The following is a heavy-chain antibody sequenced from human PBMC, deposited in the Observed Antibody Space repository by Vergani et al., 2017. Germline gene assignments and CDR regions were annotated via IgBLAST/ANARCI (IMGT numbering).Heavy chain of an antibody. D-gene: IGHD3-16*01. CDR1: GFTFSSYG. Sequence: QVQLVESGGGVVQPGRSLRLSCAASGFTFSSYGMHWVRQAPGKGVEWGAVIWYDGSNKYYAETVKGRFTISRDNSKNTLYLQLNSLRAEDTAVCYCARGGHLGNWFDPWGQGTLVTVSS. V-gene: IGHV3-33*01. J-gene: IGHJ5*02. CDR3: ARGGHLGNWFDP. CDR2: IWYDGSNK.